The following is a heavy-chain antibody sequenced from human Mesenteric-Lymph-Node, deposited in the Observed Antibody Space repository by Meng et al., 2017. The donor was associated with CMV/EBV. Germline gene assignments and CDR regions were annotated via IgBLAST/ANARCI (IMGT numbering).Heavy chain of an antibody. V-gene: IGHV3-53*01. CDR3: ARGNSSSWSDFFDF. CDR2: IYTTGTT. Sequence: LSLTCAASGFTFDDFAMHWVRQAPGKGLEWVSVIYTTGTTYYAYSVKGRFTISRDKSNNTLHLQMNSLRAEDTAMYYCARGNSSSWSDFFDFWGQGTMVTVSS. J-gene: IGHJ3*01. D-gene: IGHD6-13*01. CDR1: GFTFDDFA.